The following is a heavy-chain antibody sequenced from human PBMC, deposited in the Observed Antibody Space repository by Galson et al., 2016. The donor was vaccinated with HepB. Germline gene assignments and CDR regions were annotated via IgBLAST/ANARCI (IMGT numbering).Heavy chain of an antibody. CDR1: GFIVSSYG. CDR3: AKDILTNLGSPADY. Sequence: SLRLSCAASGFIVSSYGMSWVRQAPGKALEWVSGISASGSSTQYSHSVKGRFTISRDTSKNTLSLQMNSLRAEDTAVYYGAKDILTNLGSPADYWGQGTLVTVSS. J-gene: IGHJ4*02. CDR2: ISASGSST. D-gene: IGHD7-27*01. V-gene: IGHV3-23*01.